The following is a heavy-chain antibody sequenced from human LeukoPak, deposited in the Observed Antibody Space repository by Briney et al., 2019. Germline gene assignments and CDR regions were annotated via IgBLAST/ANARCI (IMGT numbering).Heavy chain of an antibody. D-gene: IGHD2-15*01. CDR2: IYYSGST. V-gene: IGHV4-59*01. CDR1: GGSISSYY. CDR3: ARGRPVAATHY. J-gene: IGHJ4*02. Sequence: PSETLSLTCTVSGGSISSYYWSWIRQPPGKGLEWIGYIYYSGSTNYNPSLKSRVTISVDTSKNQFSLELSSVTAADTAVYYCARGRPVAATHYWGQGTLVTVSS.